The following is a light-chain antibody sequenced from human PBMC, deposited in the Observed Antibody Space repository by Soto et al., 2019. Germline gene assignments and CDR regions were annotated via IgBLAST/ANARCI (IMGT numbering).Light chain of an antibody. CDR1: QTVASN. Sequence: EIVMTQSPASLSVSPGDGATLSCRASQTVASNLAWYQQKPGQGPRLLIHGASTRAAGVPARFSGSGSGTDFTLTISRLEPEDFAVYYCQQYGSSPSITFGQGTRLEIK. J-gene: IGKJ5*01. CDR3: QQYGSSPSIT. V-gene: IGKV3-20*01. CDR2: GAS.